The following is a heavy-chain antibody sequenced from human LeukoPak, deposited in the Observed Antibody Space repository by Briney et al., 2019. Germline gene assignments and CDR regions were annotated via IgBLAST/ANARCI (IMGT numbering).Heavy chain of an antibody. J-gene: IGHJ4*02. CDR2: ISSSSSYI. CDR3: ARGERYCSSTSCYNGHDLFDY. Sequence: PGGSLRLSCAASGFTFSSYSMNWVHQAPGKGLEWVSSISSSSSYIYYADSVKGRFTISRDNAKNSLYLQMNSLRAEDTAVYYCARGERYCSSTSCYNGHDLFDYWGQGTLVTVSS. V-gene: IGHV3-21*01. CDR1: GFTFSSYS. D-gene: IGHD2-2*01.